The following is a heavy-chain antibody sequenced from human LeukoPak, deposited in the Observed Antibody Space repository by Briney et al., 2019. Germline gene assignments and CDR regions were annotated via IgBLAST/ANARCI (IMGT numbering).Heavy chain of an antibody. CDR2: ISGSGSFT. D-gene: IGHD3-10*01. Sequence: GRSLRLSCVASGFTFTNHGMHWIRQAPGKGLEWVSYISGSGSFTNYADSVKGRFTISRDNAKNSLYLQMNSLRAEDMAAYYCARDHYGSGSYWGQGTLVTVSS. CDR3: ARDHYGSGSY. J-gene: IGHJ4*02. CDR1: GFTFTNHG. V-gene: IGHV3-11*05.